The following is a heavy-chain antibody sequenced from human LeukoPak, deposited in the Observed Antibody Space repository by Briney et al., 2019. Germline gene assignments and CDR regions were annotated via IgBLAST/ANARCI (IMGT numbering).Heavy chain of an antibody. V-gene: IGHV4-31*03. J-gene: IGHJ4*02. CDR3: ARVNYYDSSGYYSTIDY. CDR1: GGSISSGGYY. Sequence: SQTLSLTCTVSGGSISSGGYYWSWIRQHPGKGLEWIGYIYYSGSTYYNPSLKSRVTISVDTSKNQFSLKLSSVTAADTAVYYCARVNYYDSSGYYSTIDYWGQGTLVTVSS. D-gene: IGHD3-22*01. CDR2: IYYSGST.